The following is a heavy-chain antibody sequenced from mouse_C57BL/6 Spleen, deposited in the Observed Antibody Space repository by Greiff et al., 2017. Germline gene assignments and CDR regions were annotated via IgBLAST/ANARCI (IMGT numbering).Heavy chain of an antibody. D-gene: IGHD1-1*01. V-gene: IGHV1-54*01. CDR1: GYAFTNYL. Sequence: VKLMESGAELVRPGTSVKVSCKASGYAFTNYLIEWVKQRPGQGLEWIGVINPGSGGTNYNEKFKGKATLTADKSSSTAYMQLSSLTSEDSAVYFCALITTVVATDYWGQGTTLTVSS. CDR3: ALITTVVATDY. CDR2: INPGSGGT. J-gene: IGHJ2*01.